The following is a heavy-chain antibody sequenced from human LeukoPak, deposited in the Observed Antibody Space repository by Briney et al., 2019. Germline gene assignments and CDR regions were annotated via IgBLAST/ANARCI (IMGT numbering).Heavy chain of an antibody. J-gene: IGHJ5*02. D-gene: IGHD2-21*02. Sequence: GGSLRLSCAASGFTFSSYGMHWVRQAPGKGLEWVAFIRYDGSNKYYADSVKGRFTISRDNSKNTLYLQTNSLRAEDTAVYYCAKDRVVVVTAMAWFDPWGQGTLDTVSS. CDR1: GFTFSSYG. CDR3: AKDRVVVVTAMAWFDP. CDR2: IRYDGSNK. V-gene: IGHV3-30*02.